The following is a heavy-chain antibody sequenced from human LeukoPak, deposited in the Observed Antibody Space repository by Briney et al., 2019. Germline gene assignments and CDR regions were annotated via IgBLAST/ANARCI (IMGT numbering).Heavy chain of an antibody. CDR1: GYTFTSYD. CDR3: ARVPTFEGIIVQNYWYFDL. V-gene: IGHV1-8*01. J-gene: IGHJ2*01. D-gene: IGHD3-16*02. CDR2: MNPNSGAT. Sequence: ASVKVSCKASGYTFTSYDFNWLRQATGQGPEWMGWMNPNSGATGYAQKFQGRVTMTRSASINTAYMELTNLRYEDTAVYYCARVPTFEGIIVQNYWYFDLWGRGTLVTVSS.